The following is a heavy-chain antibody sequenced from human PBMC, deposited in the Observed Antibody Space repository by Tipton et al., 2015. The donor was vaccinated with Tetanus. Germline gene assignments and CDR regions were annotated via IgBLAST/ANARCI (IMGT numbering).Heavy chain of an antibody. V-gene: IGHV3-30*18. J-gene: IGHJ4*02. Sequence: SLRLSCAASGFTFSSYWMSWVRQAPGKGLEWVAVIAFDGKNERYADSVKGRFIISRDNSKNTLYLQMNSLRPEDTAVYYCAKEFQRAGIRFFDSWGQGTQVTASS. CDR1: GFTFSSYW. CDR2: IAFDGKNE. CDR3: AKEFQRAGIRFFDS. D-gene: IGHD3-10*01.